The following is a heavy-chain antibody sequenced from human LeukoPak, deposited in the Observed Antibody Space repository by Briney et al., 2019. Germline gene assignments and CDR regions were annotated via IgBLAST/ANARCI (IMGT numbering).Heavy chain of an antibody. CDR3: ARGPPPGATAYGAVDC. CDR2: ISHGGGT. J-gene: IGHJ4*02. D-gene: IGHD3-16*01. V-gene: IGHV4-34*01. CDR1: GESFSGSY. Sequence: SETLSLTCAVYGESFSGSYWIWIRQPPGKGLEWLGEISHGGGTNYDPSLKSRVTISADTSKNQFSLRLKSVTAADTAVYYCARGPPPGATAYGAVDCWGQGSLVTVSS.